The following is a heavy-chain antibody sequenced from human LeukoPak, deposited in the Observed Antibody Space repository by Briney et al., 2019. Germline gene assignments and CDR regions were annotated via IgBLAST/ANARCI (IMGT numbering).Heavy chain of an antibody. CDR1: GYSFTSHW. J-gene: IGHJ5*02. CDR2: IYPRDSNT. D-gene: IGHD6-13*01. V-gene: IGHV5-51*01. Sequence: GESLKISCKGSGYGSGYSFTSHWIAWVRQMPGKGLEWMGIIYPRDSNTIYSPSFQGQVTISVDTSINTAYLQWISLKASDAAMYYCARHPIAAGGAYNWFDPWGQGTLVTVSS. CDR3: ARHPIAAGGAYNWFDP.